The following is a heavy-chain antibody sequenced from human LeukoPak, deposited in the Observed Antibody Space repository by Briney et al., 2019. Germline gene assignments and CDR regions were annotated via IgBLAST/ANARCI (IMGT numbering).Heavy chain of an antibody. D-gene: IGHD6-6*01. CDR3: ARVAGSIAARQGRKLNWFDP. Sequence: ASETLSLTCTVSGGSISTSSYYWGWIRQPPGKGLEWIGNIYYSGSTYYSPSLKSRVTISLDTSKNQFSLKLSSATAADTAVYYCARVAGSIAARQGRKLNWFDPWGQGTLVTVSS. CDR2: IYYSGST. J-gene: IGHJ5*02. V-gene: IGHV4-39*07. CDR1: GGSISTSSYY.